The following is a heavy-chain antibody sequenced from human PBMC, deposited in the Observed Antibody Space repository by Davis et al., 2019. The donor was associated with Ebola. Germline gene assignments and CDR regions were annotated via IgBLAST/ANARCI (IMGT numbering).Heavy chain of an antibody. V-gene: IGHV1-69*04. J-gene: IGHJ5*02. CDR2: IIPILGIA. CDR1: GGTFSSYA. D-gene: IGHD6-6*01. Sequence: SVKVSCKASGGTFSSYAISWVRQAPGQGLEWMGRIIPILGIANYAQKFQGRVTITADKSTSTAYMELSSLRSEDTAVYYCARDRGIAPRLHWFDPWGQGTLVSVSS. CDR3: ARDRGIAPRLHWFDP.